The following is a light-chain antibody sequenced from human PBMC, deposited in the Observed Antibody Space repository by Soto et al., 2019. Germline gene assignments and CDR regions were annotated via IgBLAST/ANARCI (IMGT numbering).Light chain of an antibody. V-gene: IGLV2-23*01. CDR3: CSYAGTYAFV. Sequence: QSALTQPASVSGSPGQSITISCTGTSSDGGSYNLVSCYQQHPGKVPNLMIYEGSKRPSGVSNRFSGYKSGDTASLTISGLETEDEAYYYCCSYAGTYAFVFGTGTKVTVL. J-gene: IGLJ1*01. CDR1: SSDGGSYNL. CDR2: EGS.